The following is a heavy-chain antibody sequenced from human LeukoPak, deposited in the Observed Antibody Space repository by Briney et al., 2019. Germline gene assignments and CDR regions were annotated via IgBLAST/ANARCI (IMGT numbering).Heavy chain of an antibody. V-gene: IGHV1-2*02. J-gene: IGHJ6*03. CDR1: GYTFTGYY. CDR2: INPNSGGT. Sequence: APVKVSCKASGYTFTGYYMHWVRQAPGQGLEWMGWINPNSGGTNYAQKFQGRVTMTRDTSISTAYMELSRLRSDDTAVYYCARDEGYYYYYMDVWGKGTTVTVSS. CDR3: ARDEGYYYYYMDV.